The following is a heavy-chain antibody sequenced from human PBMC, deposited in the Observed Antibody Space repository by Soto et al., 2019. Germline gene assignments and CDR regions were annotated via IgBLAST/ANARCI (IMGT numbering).Heavy chain of an antibody. D-gene: IGHD3-22*01. CDR3: ARFSPPRKSYDSNLGWFDP. CDR2: ISSSGST. CDR1: GDSINTYSYY. V-gene: IGHV4-61*01. Sequence: SETLSLTCTVSGDSINTYSYYWAWLRQPPGKGLEWIGYISSSGSTNYNPSLKSRLTMSLDTSTNEVSLSLTSVTAADAAVYFCARFSPPRKSYDSNLGWFDPWGQGIMVTSPQ. J-gene: IGHJ5*02.